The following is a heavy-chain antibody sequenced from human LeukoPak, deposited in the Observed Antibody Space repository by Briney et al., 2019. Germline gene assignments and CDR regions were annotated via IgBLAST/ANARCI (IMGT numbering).Heavy chain of an antibody. J-gene: IGHJ4*02. Sequence: ASVKVSCKASGYTFIGYYMHWVRQAPGQGLEWMGWINPKRGDTNYAQKFQDRVSMTRDTSISTAYMHLSRLRSADTAVYYCARSPHILTGENFDYWGQGTLLTVSS. V-gene: IGHV1-2*02. CDR3: ARSPHILTGENFDY. CDR2: INPKRGDT. D-gene: IGHD3-9*01. CDR1: GYTFIGYY.